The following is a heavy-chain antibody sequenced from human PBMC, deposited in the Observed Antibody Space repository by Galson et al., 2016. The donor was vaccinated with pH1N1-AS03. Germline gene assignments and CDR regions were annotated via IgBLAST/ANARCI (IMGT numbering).Heavy chain of an antibody. CDR3: ARDTGGWYFDL. Sequence: ETRSLTCSVFGSTTSLFYWNWIRQPPGKGLEWIGFIHHSGSTNYNPSLKSRVTISIDTSKNQFSLKLSSVTAADTAVYYCARDTGGWYFDLWGRGTLVTVSS. V-gene: IGHV4-59*01. CDR2: IHHSGST. J-gene: IGHJ2*01. CDR1: GSTTSLFY. D-gene: IGHD1-1*01.